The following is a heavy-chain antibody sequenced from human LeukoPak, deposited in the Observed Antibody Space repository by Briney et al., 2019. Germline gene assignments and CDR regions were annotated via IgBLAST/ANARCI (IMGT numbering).Heavy chain of an antibody. V-gene: IGHV3-11*01. D-gene: IGHD2-2*01. CDR3: ARVPVRCSSTSCPHYYYYGMDV. Sequence: GGSLRLYCAASGFTFSDYYMSWIRQAPGKGLEWVSYISSSGSTIYYADSVKGRFTISRDNAKNSLYLQMNSLRAEDTAVYYCARVPVRCSSTSCPHYYYYGMDVWGQGTTVTVSS. CDR1: GFTFSDYY. J-gene: IGHJ6*02. CDR2: ISSSGSTI.